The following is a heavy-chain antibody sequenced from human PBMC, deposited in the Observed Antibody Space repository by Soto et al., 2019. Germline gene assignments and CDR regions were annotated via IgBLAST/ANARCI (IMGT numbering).Heavy chain of an antibody. V-gene: IGHV3-33*01. CDR1: GFTFSNYG. Sequence: PGGSLRLSCAASGFTFSNYGMHWVRQAPGKGLEWLPIIWYDGSNNYYADSVKGRFTISRDNSKSTLFLQMSSLRAEDKSLYNCARGWFSRVGGFDTWGQGTLVTVSS. J-gene: IGHJ4*02. CDR2: IWYDGSNN. D-gene: IGHD2-15*01. CDR3: ARGWFSRVGGFDT.